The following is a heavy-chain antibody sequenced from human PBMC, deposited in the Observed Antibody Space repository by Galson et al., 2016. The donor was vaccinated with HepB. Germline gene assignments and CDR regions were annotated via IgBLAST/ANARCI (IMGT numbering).Heavy chain of an antibody. CDR1: GYSFTIYW. Sequence: QSGAEVKKPGESLKISCKGSGYSFTIYWIVWVRQMPGKGLEWMGIIYPGDSDTRYSPSFQGKVTISAYKSVTSAYLQWSRLKASDTAIYFCARSRAPAADNDYYDMDVWGQGTTVTVSS. CDR2: IYPGDSDT. CDR3: ARSRAPAADNDYYDMDV. J-gene: IGHJ6*02. D-gene: IGHD6-13*01. V-gene: IGHV5-51*01.